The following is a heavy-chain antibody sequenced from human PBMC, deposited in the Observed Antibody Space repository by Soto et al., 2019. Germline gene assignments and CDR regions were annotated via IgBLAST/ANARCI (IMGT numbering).Heavy chain of an antibody. CDR2: IHHSGRT. J-gene: IGHJ4*02. V-gene: IGHV4-4*02. Sequence: QVQLQESGPGLVKPSGTLSLTCAVSGDSISSDKWWSWVRQPPGKGLEWIGEIHHSGRTNYYPSLKSRVPILVEESKYQVSLELSSMTAADTAVYYCARGGDWQFDYWGQGTLVTVSS. CDR3: ARGGDWQFDY. D-gene: IGHD2-21*02. CDR1: GDSISSDKW.